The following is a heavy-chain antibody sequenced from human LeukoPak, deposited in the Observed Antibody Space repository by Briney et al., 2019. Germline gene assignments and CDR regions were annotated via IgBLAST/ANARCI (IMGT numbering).Heavy chain of an antibody. J-gene: IGHJ5*02. CDR3: ARWYFYDSSGSLYNWFDP. Sequence: SETLSLTCTVSGGSISSYYWSWIRQPPGKGLEWIGYIYYSGRTYYNPSLKSRVTMSVDTSKNQFSLKLSSVTAADTAVYYCARWYFYDSSGSLYNWFDPWGQGTLVTVSS. CDR2: IYYSGRT. V-gene: IGHV4-59*04. CDR1: GGSISSYY. D-gene: IGHD3-22*01.